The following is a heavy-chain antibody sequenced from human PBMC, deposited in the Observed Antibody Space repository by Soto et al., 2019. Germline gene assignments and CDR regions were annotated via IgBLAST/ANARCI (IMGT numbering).Heavy chain of an antibody. CDR2: VRNKANSYTT. CDR3: VKGHLALDN. J-gene: IGHJ4*02. Sequence: LRLPCTASGFTFSDSYMDWVRQAPGKGLDWVGRVRNKANSYTTEYAASVKGRFTVSRDDSKNSLYLQMNSLKTEDTAVYYCVKGHLALDNWGSGTLGTVSS. CDR1: GFTFSDSY. V-gene: IGHV3-72*01.